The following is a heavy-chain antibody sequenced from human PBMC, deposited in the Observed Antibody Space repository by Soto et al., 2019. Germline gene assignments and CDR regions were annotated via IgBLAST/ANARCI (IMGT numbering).Heavy chain of an antibody. D-gene: IGHD6-13*01. CDR3: TREHNSSSWYYFQH. Sequence: GESLKISCTASGFTFGDYAMSWVRQAPGKGLEWVGFIRSKAYGGTTEYAASVKGRFTISRDDSKSIAYLQMNSLKTEDTAVYYCTREHNSSSWYYFQHWGQGTLVTVSS. V-gene: IGHV3-49*04. CDR2: IRSKAYGGTT. CDR1: GFTFGDYA. J-gene: IGHJ1*01.